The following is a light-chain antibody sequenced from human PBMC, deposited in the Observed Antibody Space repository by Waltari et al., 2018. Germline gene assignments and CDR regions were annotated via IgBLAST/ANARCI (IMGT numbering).Light chain of an antibody. Sequence: QSTLTQPPSASGTPGQRVTISCSGSNSTIGNNIVNWYQQVPGTAPKLLIYSNDQRPSGVPDRFSGSKSGTSASLAISGLQSDDEADYYCATWDDRLTGVVFGGGTKVTVL. J-gene: IGLJ2*01. CDR1: NSTIGNNI. CDR2: SND. V-gene: IGLV1-44*01. CDR3: ATWDDRLTGVV.